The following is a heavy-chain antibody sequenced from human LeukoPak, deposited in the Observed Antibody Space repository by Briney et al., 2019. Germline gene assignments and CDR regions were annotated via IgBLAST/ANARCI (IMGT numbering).Heavy chain of an antibody. J-gene: IGHJ6*03. D-gene: IGHD1-26*01. CDR2: INWNGGST. CDR1: GFTFDDYG. Sequence: GGSLRLSCAASGFTFDDYGMSWVRQAPGKGLEWVSGINWNGGSTGYADSVKGRFTISRDNAKNSLYLQMNSLRAEDTALYYCARRVGRYYYYYMDVWGKGTTVTVSS. V-gene: IGHV3-20*04. CDR3: ARRVGRYYYYYMDV.